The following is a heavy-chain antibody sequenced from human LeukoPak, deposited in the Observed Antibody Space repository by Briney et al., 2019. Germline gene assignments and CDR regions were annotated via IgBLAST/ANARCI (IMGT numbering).Heavy chain of an antibody. Sequence: GGSLRLSCVASGFTFSSYGMHWVRQAPGKGLEWVAVISYDGSNKYYADSVKGRFIISRDNAKNSLYLQMNSLRAEDTAVYYCANHLACGSTSCPPFDDWGQGTLVTVSS. CDR1: GFTFSSYG. V-gene: IGHV3-30*18. CDR2: ISYDGSNK. D-gene: IGHD2-2*01. J-gene: IGHJ4*02. CDR3: ANHLACGSTSCPPFDD.